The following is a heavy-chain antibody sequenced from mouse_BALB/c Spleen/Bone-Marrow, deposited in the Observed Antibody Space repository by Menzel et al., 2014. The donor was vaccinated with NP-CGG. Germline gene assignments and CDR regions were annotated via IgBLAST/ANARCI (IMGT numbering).Heavy chain of an antibody. J-gene: IGHJ3*01. CDR1: GYTFTDYE. CDR2: IDPETGGT. D-gene: IGHD1-1*01. V-gene: IGHV1-15*01. Sequence: QVQLQQSGAELVRPGASVTLSCKASGYTFTDYEMHWVKQTPVHGLEWIGAIDPETGGTAYNQKFKGKATLTADKSSSTAYMELRSLTSEDSAVYYCTREGYYGSSPAWFAYWGQGLWSLSLQ. CDR3: TREGYYGSSPAWFAY.